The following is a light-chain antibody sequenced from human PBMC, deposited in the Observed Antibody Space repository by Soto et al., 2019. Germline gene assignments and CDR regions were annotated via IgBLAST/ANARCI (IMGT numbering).Light chain of an antibody. CDR2: GAS. CDR1: QNVYSN. J-gene: IGKJ4*01. Sequence: EIVMTQSPSTLSVSPGEGATLACRASQNVYSNLAWYQQKPGQAPRLLIYGASTRSTSIPARFSVSGSWTEFTPTISSLQSEDFAVYYCQHHGNWPLTFGSGTKVEIK. V-gene: IGKV3-15*01. CDR3: QHHGNWPLT.